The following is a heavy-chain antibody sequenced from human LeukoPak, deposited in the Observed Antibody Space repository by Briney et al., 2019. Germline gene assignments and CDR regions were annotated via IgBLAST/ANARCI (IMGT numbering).Heavy chain of an antibody. CDR3: AKDPKDYYDSSGLYYFDY. Sequence: GGSLRLSCAASGFTVSSNYMSWVRQAPGKGLEWVSVIYSGGSTYYADSVKGRFTISRDNSKNTLHLQMNSLGAEDTAVYYCAKDPKDYYDSSGLYYFDYWGQGTLVTVSS. CDR2: IYSGGST. J-gene: IGHJ4*02. V-gene: IGHV3-53*01. D-gene: IGHD3-22*01. CDR1: GFTVSSNY.